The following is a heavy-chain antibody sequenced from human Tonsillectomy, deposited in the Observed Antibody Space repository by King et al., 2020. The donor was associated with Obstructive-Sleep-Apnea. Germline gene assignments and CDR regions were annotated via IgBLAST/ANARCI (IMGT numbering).Heavy chain of an antibody. V-gene: IGHV3-23*04. CDR1: GFTFSSYA. CDR2: ISGSGGST. D-gene: IGHD6-13*01. J-gene: IGHJ4*02. Sequence: VQLVESGGGLVQPGWSLRLSCAASGFTFSSYAMSWVRQAPGKGLEWVSAISGSGGSTYYADSVKGRFTISRDNSKNTLYLQMDSLRAEDTAVYYCAKDRAEQQLVRDFDYWGQGTLVTVSS. CDR3: AKDRAEQQLVRDFDY.